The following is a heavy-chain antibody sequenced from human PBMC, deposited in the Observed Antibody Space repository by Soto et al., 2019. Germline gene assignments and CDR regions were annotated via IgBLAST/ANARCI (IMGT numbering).Heavy chain of an antibody. J-gene: IGHJ4*02. CDR1: GFTFRTYA. D-gene: IGHD1-26*01. V-gene: IGHV3-23*01. CDR2: ISGSGSST. CDR3: AKRDPNSGSYAGLDY. Sequence: GGSLRLSYAASGFTFRTYAMSWVRQAPGKGLEWVSAISGSGSSTYYADSVKGRFTISRDNSKNTLYLQMNSLRVEDTAVYYCAKRDPNSGSYAGLDYWGQGIQVTVSS.